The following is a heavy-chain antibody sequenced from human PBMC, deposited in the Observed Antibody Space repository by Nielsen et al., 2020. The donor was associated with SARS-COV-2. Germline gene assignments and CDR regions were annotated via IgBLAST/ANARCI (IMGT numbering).Heavy chain of an antibody. J-gene: IGHJ4*02. CDR3: ARDWGGFSGLPNFDY. D-gene: IGHD3-16*01. Sequence: VQVSCTASGFTLTSYGISWVRQAPGQGLEWMGWISAYNGNTNYAQKLQGRVTMTTDTSTSTAYMELRSLRSDDTAVYYCARDWGGFSGLPNFDYWGQRTLVTVSS. CDR2: ISAYNGNT. V-gene: IGHV1-18*01. CDR1: GFTLTSYG.